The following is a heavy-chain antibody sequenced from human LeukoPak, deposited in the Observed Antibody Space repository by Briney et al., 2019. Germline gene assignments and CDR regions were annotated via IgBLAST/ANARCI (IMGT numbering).Heavy chain of an antibody. CDR3: ARDYSPPHYYDSSGYFDS. CDR2: ITTSSRYI. V-gene: IGHV3-21*01. J-gene: IGHJ4*02. D-gene: IGHD3-22*01. CDR1: PFTFSSYS. Sequence: GGSLRLSCAASPFTFSSYSLNWVRQAPGKGLEWVSSITTSSRYIYYADSVKGRFTISRDNAKNSLYLQMNSLRAEDTAVYYCARDYSPPHYYDSSGYFDSWGQGPLVTVSS.